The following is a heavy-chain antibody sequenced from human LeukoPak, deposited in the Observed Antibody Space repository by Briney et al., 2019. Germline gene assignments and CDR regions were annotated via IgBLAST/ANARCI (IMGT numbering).Heavy chain of an antibody. J-gene: IGHJ4*02. V-gene: IGHV3-7*01. Sequence: PGGSLRLSCAASGFTFSNSWMSWVRQAPRKGLEGVANTRPDGSEEHYMDSVKGRFTISRDNAENSLYLQMNSLRVDDTAVYYCAKLLGRVTTYDCWGQGTLVTGSS. D-gene: IGHD4-11*01. CDR2: TRPDGSEE. CDR1: GFTFSNSW. CDR3: AKLLGRVTTYDC.